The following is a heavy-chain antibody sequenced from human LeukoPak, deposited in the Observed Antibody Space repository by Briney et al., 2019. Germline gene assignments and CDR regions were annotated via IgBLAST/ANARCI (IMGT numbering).Heavy chain of an antibody. D-gene: IGHD3-3*01. CDR2: IRAYNGNT. V-gene: IGHV1-18*01. CDR1: GYTFTSYG. CDR3: ARGSYYDFWSGYYIGTWFDP. Sequence: ASVKVSCKASGYTFTSYGISWVRQAPGQGREWMGWIRAYNGNTNYAQKLQGRVTMTTDTSTSTAYMELRSLRSDDTAVYYCARGSYYDFWSGYYIGTWFDPWGQGTLVTVSS. J-gene: IGHJ5*02.